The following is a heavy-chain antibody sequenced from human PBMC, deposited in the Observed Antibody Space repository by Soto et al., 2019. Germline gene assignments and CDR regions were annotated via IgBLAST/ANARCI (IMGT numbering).Heavy chain of an antibody. J-gene: IGHJ4*02. V-gene: IGHV1-18*01. CDR3: AREPPPLDS. Sequence: QVQLVQSGAEVKKPGASVKVSCKASGYTFSSYVITWVRQAPGQGLEWMGWISAYNGNTNYTQHLQGRVTMTTATSTSTAHMEPKSLSSDDTAVYYCAREPPPLDSWGQGTLVTVSS. CDR2: ISAYNGNT. CDR1: GYTFSSYV.